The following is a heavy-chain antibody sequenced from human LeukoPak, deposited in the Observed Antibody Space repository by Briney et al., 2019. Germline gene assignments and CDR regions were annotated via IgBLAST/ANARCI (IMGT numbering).Heavy chain of an antibody. CDR1: GGSFSGFH. D-gene: IGHD2-2*01. CDR3: ARGGGCSSTSCYYVDY. J-gene: IGHJ4*02. V-gene: IGHV4-34*01. CDR2: INHSGST. Sequence: SETLSLTCAVYGGSFSGFHWSWIRQPLGKGLEWIGEINHSGSTNYNPSLKSRVTISVDRSKNQFALKLSSVTAADTAVYYCARGGGCSSTSCYYVDYWGQGTLVTVSS.